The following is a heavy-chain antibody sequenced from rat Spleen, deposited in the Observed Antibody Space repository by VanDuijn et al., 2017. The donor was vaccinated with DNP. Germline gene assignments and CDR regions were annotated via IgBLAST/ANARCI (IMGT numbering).Heavy chain of an antibody. D-gene: IGHD1-7*01. Sequence: EVQLQESGSGLVKPSQSLSLTCSVTGYSITTNFWGWIRKFPGNKMEYIGHISYSGSTNYNPSLKSRISSTRDTSKNHFFLQLNSVTTEDTVTYFCARWTRYFDSWGQGVLVTVSS. CDR2: ISYSGST. CDR1: GYSITTNF. V-gene: IGHV3-1*01. CDR3: ARWTRYFDS. J-gene: IGHJ2*01.